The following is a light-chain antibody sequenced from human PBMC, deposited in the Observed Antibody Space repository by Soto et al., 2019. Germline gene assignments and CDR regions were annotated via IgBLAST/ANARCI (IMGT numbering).Light chain of an antibody. Sequence: QSVLTQPASVSGTPGQSITISCAGTSSDVGNYIFVSWYRQHPGKAPKLMIYDINNRPSGVSNRFSGSKSGNTASLTISRLQAEDEADYYCVSYTTSASYVFGAGTKVIVL. CDR2: DIN. V-gene: IGLV2-14*01. CDR1: SSDVGNYIF. CDR3: VSYTTSASYV. J-gene: IGLJ1*01.